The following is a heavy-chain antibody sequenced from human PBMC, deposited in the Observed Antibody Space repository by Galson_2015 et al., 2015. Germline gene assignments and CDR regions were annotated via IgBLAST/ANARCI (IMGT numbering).Heavy chain of an antibody. CDR3: ARARLVPSAGDSSGYYLYYFDY. CDR1: GFTFSDYY. CDR2: ISSSGSTI. V-gene: IGHV3-11*01. Sequence: SLRLSCAASGFTFSDYYMSWIRQAPGKGLEWVSYISSSGSTIYYADSVKGRFTISRDNAKNSLYLQMNSLRAEDTAVYYCARARLVPSAGDSSGYYLYYFDYWGQGTLVTVSS. J-gene: IGHJ4*02. D-gene: IGHD3-22*01.